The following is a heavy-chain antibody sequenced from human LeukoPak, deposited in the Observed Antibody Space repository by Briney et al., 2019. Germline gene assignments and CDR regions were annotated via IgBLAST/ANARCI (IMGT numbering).Heavy chain of an antibody. D-gene: IGHD1-26*01. J-gene: IGHJ5*02. Sequence: GESLKISCKGSGYSFTSYWIGWVRQMPGKGLEWKGIIFPGDSDTRYSPSFQGQVTISADKSSNTAYLQWSSLKASDTAMYYCARQVASGSHNWFDPWGQGTLVTVSS. CDR3: ARQVASGSHNWFDP. CDR2: IFPGDSDT. CDR1: GYSFTSYW. V-gene: IGHV5-51*01.